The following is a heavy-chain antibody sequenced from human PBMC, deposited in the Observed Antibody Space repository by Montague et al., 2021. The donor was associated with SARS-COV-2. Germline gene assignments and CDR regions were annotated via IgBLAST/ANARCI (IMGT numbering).Heavy chain of an antibody. CDR3: AREAWFGDKTSASEYYGMDV. J-gene: IGHJ6*02. D-gene: IGHD3-10*01. Sequence: SETLSLTCTVSGGSISSYYWSWIRQPTGKGLEWIGRIYTSGSTNXNPSLKSRVTMSLDTSKNQFSLKLSSVTAADTAVYYCAREAWFGDKTSASEYYGMDVWGQGTTVTVSS. CDR1: GGSISSYY. CDR2: IYTSGST. V-gene: IGHV4-4*07.